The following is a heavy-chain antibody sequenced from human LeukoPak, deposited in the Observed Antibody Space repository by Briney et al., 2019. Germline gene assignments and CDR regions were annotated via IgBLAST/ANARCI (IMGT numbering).Heavy chain of an antibody. CDR1: GFTFSSYS. Sequence: PGGSLRLSCGASGFTFSSYSMNWVRQAPGKGLEWVSYISPTSSDIFYADSVEGRFTISRDTSKNTLYLQMNSLRAEDTAVYYCAYYYGSGSYFQYYYYYYGMDVWGQGTTVTVSS. J-gene: IGHJ6*02. CDR3: AYYYGSGSYFQYYYYYYGMDV. D-gene: IGHD3-10*01. V-gene: IGHV3-21*05. CDR2: ISPTSSDI.